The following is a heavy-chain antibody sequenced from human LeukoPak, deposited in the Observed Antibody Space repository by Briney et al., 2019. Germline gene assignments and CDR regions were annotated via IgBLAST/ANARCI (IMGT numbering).Heavy chain of an antibody. CDR1: GFTFSSYG. D-gene: IGHD3-22*01. Sequence: GGSLRLSCAASGFTFSSYGMHWVRQAPGKGLEWVAVISYDGSNKYYADSVKGRFTISRDNSKNTLYLQMNSLRAEDTAVYYCAKATDRSGAFDIWGQGTMVTVSS. V-gene: IGHV3-30*18. CDR3: AKATDRSGAFDI. J-gene: IGHJ3*02. CDR2: ISYDGSNK.